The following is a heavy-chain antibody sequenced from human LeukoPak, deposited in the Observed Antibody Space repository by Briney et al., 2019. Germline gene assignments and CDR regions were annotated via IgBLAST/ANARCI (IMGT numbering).Heavy chain of an antibody. CDR2: IHYSGST. V-gene: IGHV4-59*01. CDR1: GGSIDTTY. Sequence: NPSETLSLTCSVSGGSIDTTYWSWTRQPPGKGLEWIGNIHYSGSTNYNSSLKSRVTISVDTSKNQFSLKMISVTTADTAVYYCARVSLTDYYPYYYGMDVRGQGTTVTVSS. J-gene: IGHJ6*02. CDR3: ARVSLTDYYPYYYGMDV. D-gene: IGHD1-14*01.